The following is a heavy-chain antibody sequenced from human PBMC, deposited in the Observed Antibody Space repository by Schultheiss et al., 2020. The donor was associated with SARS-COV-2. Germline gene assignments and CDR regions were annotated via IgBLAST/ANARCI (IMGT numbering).Heavy chain of an antibody. J-gene: IGHJ5*02. CDR2: IYHSGST. Sequence: SETLSLTCTVSGASVSGTSYYWGWIRQPPGKGLEWIGEIYHSGSTNYNPSLKSRVTISVDTSKNQFSLKLSSVTAADTAVYYCARAKYDFWSNYNWFDPWGQGTLVTVSS. D-gene: IGHD3-3*01. CDR3: ARAKYDFWSNYNWFDP. CDR1: GASVSGTSYY. V-gene: IGHV4-39*07.